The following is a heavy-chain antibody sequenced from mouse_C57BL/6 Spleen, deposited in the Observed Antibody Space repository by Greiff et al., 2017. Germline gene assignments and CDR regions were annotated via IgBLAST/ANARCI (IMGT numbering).Heavy chain of an antibody. J-gene: IGHJ3*01. CDR2: ISYDGSN. Sequence: EVKLVESGPGLVKPSQSLSLTCSVTGYSITSGYYWNWIRQFPGNKLEWMGYISYDGSNNYNPSLKNRISITRDTSKNQFFLKLNSVTTEDTATYYCAREEITGSFAYWGQGTLVTVSA. CDR1: GYSITSGYY. V-gene: IGHV3-6*01. D-gene: IGHD4-1*01. CDR3: AREEITGSFAY.